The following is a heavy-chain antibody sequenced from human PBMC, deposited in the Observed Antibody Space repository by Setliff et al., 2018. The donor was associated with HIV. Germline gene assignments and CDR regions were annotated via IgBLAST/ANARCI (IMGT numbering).Heavy chain of an antibody. D-gene: IGHD3-22*01. CDR3: ARANYYDRSGYPTSYDFDY. Sequence: GGSLRLSCGGFGYTFEHYGMSWFRQTPGKGLEWVCGVNWNGDNTAYADSVKGRFTISRDNAYNSLYLHMNYLNVEDTAFYYCARANYYDRSGYPTSYDFDYWGQGALVTVS. V-gene: IGHV3-20*04. CDR2: VNWNGDNT. J-gene: IGHJ4*02. CDR1: GYTFEHYG.